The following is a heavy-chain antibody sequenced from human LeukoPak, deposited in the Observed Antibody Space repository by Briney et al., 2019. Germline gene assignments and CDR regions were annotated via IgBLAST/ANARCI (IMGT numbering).Heavy chain of an antibody. J-gene: IGHJ5*02. CDR1: GYTFTSYY. CDR3: ARGFLLGYCSSTSCPRRWFDP. V-gene: IGHV1-46*01. CDR2: INPSGGST. Sequence: ASVKVSCKASGYTFTSYYMHWVGQAPGQGLEWMGIINPSGGSTSYAQKFQGRVTMTRDTSTSTVYMELSSLRSEDTAVYYCARGFLLGYCSSTSCPRRWFDPWGQGTLVTVSS. D-gene: IGHD2-2*01.